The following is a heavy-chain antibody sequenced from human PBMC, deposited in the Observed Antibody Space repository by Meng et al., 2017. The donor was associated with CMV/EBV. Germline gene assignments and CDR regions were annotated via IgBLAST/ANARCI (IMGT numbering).Heavy chain of an antibody. J-gene: IGHJ6*02. Sequence: GSLRLSCAVYGGSFSGYYWSWIRQPPGKGLEWIGYIYHSGSTHYNPSLKSRVTISIDASKTQFSLKVRSVTAADTAVYYCARSRRGVHYYGMDVWGQGTTVTVSS. D-gene: IGHD3-10*01. CDR1: GGSFSGYY. V-gene: IGHV4-59*01. CDR3: ARSRRGVHYYGMDV. CDR2: IYHSGST.